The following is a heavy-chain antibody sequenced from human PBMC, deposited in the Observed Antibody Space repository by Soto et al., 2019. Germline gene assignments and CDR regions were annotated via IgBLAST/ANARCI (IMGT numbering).Heavy chain of an antibody. CDR1: GLTFSSYW. D-gene: IGHD3-3*01. CDR3: ARSITTLGVVTISDDNWFDP. J-gene: IGHJ5*02. CDR2: MKPDGSEK. Sequence: PGGSLRLSCEASGLTFSSYWMTWVRQAPGKGLEWVADMKPDGSEKYYVDSVEGRFTISRDNAKNSIYLEMNSLRVEDTAVYYCARSITTLGVVTISDDNWFDPWGQGTPVTVSS. V-gene: IGHV3-7*03.